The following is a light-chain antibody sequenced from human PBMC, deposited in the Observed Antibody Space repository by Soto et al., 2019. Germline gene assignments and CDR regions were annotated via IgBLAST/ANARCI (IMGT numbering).Light chain of an antibody. J-gene: IGKJ4*01. CDR1: QSVSTS. CDR2: ETS. V-gene: IGKV1-39*01. Sequence: DIQMTQSPSSLSASVGDRVTVTCRSTQSVSTSLNWYQQKPGKAPNLLIYETSTLQSGVPSRFRGSGSGTDFTLTISSLQPEDFATYYCQQCYSSPLTFGGGTKVEIK. CDR3: QQCYSSPLT.